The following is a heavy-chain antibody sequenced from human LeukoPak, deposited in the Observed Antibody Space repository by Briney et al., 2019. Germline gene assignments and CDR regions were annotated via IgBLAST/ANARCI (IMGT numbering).Heavy chain of an antibody. V-gene: IGHV3-7*04. D-gene: IGHD5-18*01. J-gene: IGHJ5*02. CDR1: GFTFSSNW. CDR2: VKQDGSET. Sequence: PGGSLRLSCAASGFTFSSNWMSWVRQAPGKGLEWVANVKQDGSETYYVDSVKGRFTISRDNAKNSLFLQMNTLRVGDTAVYYCARAYSYAFEPWGQGTLVTVSS. CDR3: ARAYSYAFEP.